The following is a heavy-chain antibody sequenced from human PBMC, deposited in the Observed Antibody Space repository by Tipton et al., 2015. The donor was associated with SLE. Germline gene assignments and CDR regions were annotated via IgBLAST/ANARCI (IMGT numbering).Heavy chain of an antibody. CDR1: GYSFTTYG. CDR3: ARGYDFWSGLIDY. Sequence: QVQLVQSGAEVKKPGASVKVSCKASGYSFTTYGITWVRQAPGQGLGWMGWISVNNGNTNYAQNLQGRITMTTDTSTNTAYMELRRLTSDDTAVYYCARGYDFWSGLIDYWGQGTLVTVSS. V-gene: IGHV1-18*01. J-gene: IGHJ4*02. D-gene: IGHD3-3*01. CDR2: ISVNNGNT.